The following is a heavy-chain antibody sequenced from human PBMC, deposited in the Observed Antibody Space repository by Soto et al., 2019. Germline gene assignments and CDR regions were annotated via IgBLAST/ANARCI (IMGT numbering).Heavy chain of an antibody. CDR3: ARDGGGLGYCISTSCYGANWFGP. D-gene: IGHD2-2*01. CDR1: GYTFTSYA. Sequence: GGSVKVSCKASGYTFTSYAMHWVRQAPGQRLEWMGWINAGNGNTKYSQKFQGRVTITRDTSASTAYMELSSLRSEDTAVYYCARDGGGLGYCISTSCYGANWFGPWGQGTLVTVSS. V-gene: IGHV1-3*01. J-gene: IGHJ5*02. CDR2: INAGNGNT.